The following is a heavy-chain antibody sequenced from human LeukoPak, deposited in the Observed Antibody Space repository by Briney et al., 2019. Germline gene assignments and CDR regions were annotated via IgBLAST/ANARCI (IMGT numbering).Heavy chain of an antibody. J-gene: IGHJ4*02. Sequence: GGSLRLSCVASRFQFSSCAMSWVRQAPGKGLEWVSAISGSGGSTYYADSVKGRFTISRDNSKNTLYLQMNSLRAEDTAVYYCAKSAEGYCSGGSCYCDYWGQGTLVTVSS. D-gene: IGHD2-15*01. CDR2: ISGSGGST. V-gene: IGHV3-23*01. CDR1: RFQFSSCA. CDR3: AKSAEGYCSGGSCYCDY.